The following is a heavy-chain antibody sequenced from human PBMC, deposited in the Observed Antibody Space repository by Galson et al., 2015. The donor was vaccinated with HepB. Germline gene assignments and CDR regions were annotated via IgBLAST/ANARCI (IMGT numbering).Heavy chain of an antibody. CDR1: GLSFTSFA. D-gene: IGHD1-1*01. J-gene: IGHJ4*02. CDR3: ASGNFYFDY. Sequence: SLRLSCAASGLSFTSFAFHWVRQAPGKGLEWVAVISFDGSNEDYADSLKGRSTISRDRSKKKVYLEINSLRDEDTAVYFCASGNFYFDYWGQGILVTVSS. CDR2: ISFDGSNE. V-gene: IGHV3-30-3*01.